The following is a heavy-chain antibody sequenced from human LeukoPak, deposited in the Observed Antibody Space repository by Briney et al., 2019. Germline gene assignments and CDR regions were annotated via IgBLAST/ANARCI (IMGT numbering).Heavy chain of an antibody. J-gene: IGHJ2*01. D-gene: IGHD6-19*01. CDR2: IYPGDSDT. CDR3: ARRDSSGWLDWYFDL. CDR1: GYSFTSYW. Sequence: GESLKISCKGSGYSFTSYWIGWVRQMPGKGLEWMGIIYPGDSDTRYSPSFQGQVTISVDKFISTAYLQWSSLKASDTAMYYCARRDSSGWLDWYFDLWGRGTLVTVSS. V-gene: IGHV5-51*01.